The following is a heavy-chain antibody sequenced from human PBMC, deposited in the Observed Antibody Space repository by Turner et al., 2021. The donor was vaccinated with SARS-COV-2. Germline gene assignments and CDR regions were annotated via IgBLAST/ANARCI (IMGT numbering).Heavy chain of an antibody. Sequence: EVLLVESGGCLVPPGGSLRLACAASGFTFNNYWMSWVRQGPGKGLEWVANIKQDGSEKHYVDSAKGRFTISRDNAKNSLYLQMNSLRAEDTAVYYCARDAAGVEFDYWGQGTLVTVSS. CDR3: ARDAAGVEFDY. J-gene: IGHJ4*02. CDR1: GFTFNNYW. D-gene: IGHD6-19*01. V-gene: IGHV3-7*01. CDR2: IKQDGSEK.